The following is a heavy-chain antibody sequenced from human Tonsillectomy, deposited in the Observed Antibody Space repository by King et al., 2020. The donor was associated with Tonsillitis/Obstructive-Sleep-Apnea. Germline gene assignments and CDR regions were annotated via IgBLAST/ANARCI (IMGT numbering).Heavy chain of an antibody. J-gene: IGHJ6*03. CDR3: AKDGRVSSGYESRLYYYYMDV. Sequence: VQLVESGGGLVQPGGSLRLSCAASGFTFSSYAMSWVRQAPGKGLEWVSAISGSGGSTYYADSVKGRFTISRDNSKNTLYLQMNSLRAEDTAVYYCAKDGRVSSGYESRLYYYYMDVWGKGTTVTVSS. D-gene: IGHD5-12*01. CDR1: GFTFSSYA. CDR2: ISGSGGST. V-gene: IGHV3-23*04.